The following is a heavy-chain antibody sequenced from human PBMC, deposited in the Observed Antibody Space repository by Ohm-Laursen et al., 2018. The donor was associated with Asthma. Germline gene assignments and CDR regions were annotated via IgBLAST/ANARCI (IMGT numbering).Heavy chain of an antibody. D-gene: IGHD3-10*01. CDR2: ISSSSSTI. CDR1: GFTFSSYS. Sequence: SLRLSCAASGFTFSSYSMNWVRQAPGKGLEWVSYISSSSSTIYYADSVKGRFTISRDNSKNTLYLQMNSLRAEDTAVYYCARDNYYYGSGMWYYYYGMDVWGQGTTVTVSS. V-gene: IGHV3-48*01. J-gene: IGHJ6*02. CDR3: ARDNYYYGSGMWYYYYGMDV.